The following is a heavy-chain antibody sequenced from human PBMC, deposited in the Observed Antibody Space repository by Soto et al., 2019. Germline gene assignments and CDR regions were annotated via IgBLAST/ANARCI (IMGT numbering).Heavy chain of an antibody. V-gene: IGHV1-69*13. Sequence: ASVKVSCKASGGTFSSYAISWVRQAPGQGLEWMGGIIPIFGTANYAQKFQGRVTITADESTSTAYMELSSLRSEDTAVYYCARGAYYYDSSGYYLSGQGTLVTVSS. J-gene: IGHJ5*02. CDR1: GGTFSSYA. CDR3: ARGAYYYDSSGYYL. D-gene: IGHD3-22*01. CDR2: IIPIFGTA.